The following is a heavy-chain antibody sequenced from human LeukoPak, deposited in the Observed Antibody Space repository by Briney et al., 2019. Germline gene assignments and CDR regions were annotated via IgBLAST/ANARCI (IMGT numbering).Heavy chain of an antibody. J-gene: IGHJ4*02. Sequence: ASVKVSCKASGYTFTKYGISWVRQAPGQGLEWMGWINTMNGNTNYAQKFQGRVTVTIDTSTSTAYMELRSLRYDDTAVYYCARAWGDEAYWGQGTLVTVSS. CDR2: INTMNGNT. CDR1: GYTFTKYG. D-gene: IGHD3-16*01. CDR3: ARAWGDEAY. V-gene: IGHV1-18*04.